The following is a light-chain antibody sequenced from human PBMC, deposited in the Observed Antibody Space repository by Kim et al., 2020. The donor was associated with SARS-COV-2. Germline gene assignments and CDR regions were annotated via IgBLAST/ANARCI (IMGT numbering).Light chain of an antibody. CDR2: NNV. CDR1: NIGRKS. Sequence: SYELTQPPSVSVAPGKTARITCGGNNIGRKSVHWYQQKPGQAPVLVISNNVDRPAGIPERFSGSNSGNTATLTISRIEAGDEAHYYCQVWDSSSDDPYVFGIGTKVTVL. V-gene: IGLV3-21*04. CDR3: QVWDSSSDDPYV. J-gene: IGLJ1*01.